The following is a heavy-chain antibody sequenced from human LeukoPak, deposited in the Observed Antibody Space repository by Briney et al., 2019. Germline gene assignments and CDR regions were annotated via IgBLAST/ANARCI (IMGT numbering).Heavy chain of an antibody. Sequence: ASVKVSCKASGYTFTGYYMHWVRQAPGQGLEWMGWINPNSGGTNYAQKFQGRVTMTRDTSISTAYMELSRLRSEDTAVYYCARDSSSWYNYYCYMDVWGKGTTVTISS. CDR2: INPNSGGT. V-gene: IGHV1-2*02. CDR1: GYTFTGYY. CDR3: ARDSSSWYNYYCYMDV. J-gene: IGHJ6*03. D-gene: IGHD6-13*01.